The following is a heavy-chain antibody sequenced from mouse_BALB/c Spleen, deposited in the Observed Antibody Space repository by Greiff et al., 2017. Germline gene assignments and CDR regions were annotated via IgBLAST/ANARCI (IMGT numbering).Heavy chain of an antibody. D-gene: IGHD2-1*01. Sequence: QVQLQQSGAELVKPGASVKLSCKASGYTFTSYWMHWVKQRPGQGLEWIGEIDPSDSYTNYNQKFKGKATLTVDKSSSTAYMQLSSLTSEDSAVYYCARSYGNYPYWYFDVWGAGTTVTVSS. CDR2: IDPSDSYT. J-gene: IGHJ1*01. CDR3: ARSYGNYPYWYFDV. CDR1: GYTFTSYW. V-gene: IGHV1-69*02.